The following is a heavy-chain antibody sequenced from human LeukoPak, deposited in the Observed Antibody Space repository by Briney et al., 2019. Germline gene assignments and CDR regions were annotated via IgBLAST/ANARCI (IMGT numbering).Heavy chain of an antibody. CDR2: IRYSGSS. CDR1: GGSISSNNFY. Sequence: PSETLSLTCTVSGGSISSNNFYWGWIRQPPGKGLEWIGNIRYSGSSYYSPSLKSRVTISVDTSKNQFSLKVSSVTAADTAVYYCARQEGGTARIDYWGQGTLVTVSS. J-gene: IGHJ4*02. V-gene: IGHV4-39*01. CDR3: ARQEGGTARIDY.